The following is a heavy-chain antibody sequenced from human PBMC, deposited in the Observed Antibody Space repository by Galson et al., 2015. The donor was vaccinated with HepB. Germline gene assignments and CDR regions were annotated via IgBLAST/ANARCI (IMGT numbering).Heavy chain of an antibody. CDR2: INPSGGST. V-gene: IGHV1-46*01. Sequence: SVKVSCKASGYTFTKYYMHWVRQAPGQGPEWMGIINPSGGSTSYAQKFQGRVTMTRDTSTSTVYMELSSLKSEDTAIYFCARALNYYDSSGSSGAFDIWGQGTMVTVSS. CDR3: ARALNYYDSSGSSGAFDI. J-gene: IGHJ3*02. CDR1: GYTFTKYY. D-gene: IGHD3-22*01.